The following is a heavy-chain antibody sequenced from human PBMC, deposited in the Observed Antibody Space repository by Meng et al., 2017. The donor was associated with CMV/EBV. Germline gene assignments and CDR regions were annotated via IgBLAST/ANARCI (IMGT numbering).Heavy chain of an antibody. D-gene: IGHD3-10*01. J-gene: IGHJ4*02. CDR2: IYYSGST. CDR3: ASGKYYYGSGSYYNPYY. CDR1: GGSVSSGSYY. V-gene: IGHV4-61*01. Sequence: SETLSLTCTVSGGSVSSGSYYWSWIRQPPGKGLEWIGYIYYSGSTNHNPSLKSRVTISVDTSKNQFFLKLSSVTAADTAVYYCASGKYYYGSGSYYNPYYWGQGTLVTVSS.